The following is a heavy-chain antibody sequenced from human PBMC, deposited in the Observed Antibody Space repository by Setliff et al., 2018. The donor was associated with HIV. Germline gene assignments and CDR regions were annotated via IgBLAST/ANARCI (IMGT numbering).Heavy chain of an antibody. Sequence: SETLSLTCTVSGPSVSNTDYYWGWIRLPPGKGLEWIASIHHSGSTWYNPSLKSRVTISADMSKNQFSLKLFSVTAADTAVCYCARPSFGIGGGSIFDSWGQGTVVTVSS. CDR1: GPSVSNTDYY. J-gene: IGHJ4*02. CDR2: IHHSGST. V-gene: IGHV4-39*01. D-gene: IGHD3-3*01. CDR3: ARPSFGIGGGSIFDS.